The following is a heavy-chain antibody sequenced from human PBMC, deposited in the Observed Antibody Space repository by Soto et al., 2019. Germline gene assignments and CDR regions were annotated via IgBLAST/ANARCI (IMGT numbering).Heavy chain of an antibody. CDR2: IYYSGST. CDR3: ARVTPSSWTYKRFDY. CDR1: GGSISSGGYY. Sequence: QVQLQESGPGLVKPSQTLSLTCTVSGGSISSGGYYWSWIRQHPGKGLEWIGYIYYSGSTYYNPCLKSRVTISVDTSKNQFSLKLSSATAADTALHSRARVTPSSWTYKRFDYWGQGTLVTVSS. J-gene: IGHJ4*02. D-gene: IGHD6-13*01. V-gene: IGHV4-31*03.